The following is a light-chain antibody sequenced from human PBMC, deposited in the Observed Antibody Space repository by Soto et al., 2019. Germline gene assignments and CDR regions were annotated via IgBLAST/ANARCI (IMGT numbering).Light chain of an antibody. CDR3: QQYDILPIT. CDR2: DAS. Sequence: DIQMTHSPSSLSASVGDRVTITCRATQDINIYLNWYQQKPGKAPNLLIYDASNLEIGVPSRFSGSGSETHFTFTISSLQTEDIGTYYCQQYDILPITFGRGTRLEIK. J-gene: IGKJ5*01. CDR1: QDINIY. V-gene: IGKV1-33*01.